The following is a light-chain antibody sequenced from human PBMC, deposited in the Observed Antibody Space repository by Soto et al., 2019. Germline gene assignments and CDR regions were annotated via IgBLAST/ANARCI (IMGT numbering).Light chain of an antibody. V-gene: IGLV2-14*01. J-gene: IGLJ2*01. CDR3: SSFTSSTTPV. Sequence: QSVLTQPASVSGSPGPSITISCTGTSSDVGGYNYVSWYQQHPGKAPKLMIYDVSNRPSGVSNRFSGSKSGNTASLTISGLQAEDEADYYCSSFTSSTTPVFGGVTKLTVL. CDR1: SSDVGGYNY. CDR2: DVS.